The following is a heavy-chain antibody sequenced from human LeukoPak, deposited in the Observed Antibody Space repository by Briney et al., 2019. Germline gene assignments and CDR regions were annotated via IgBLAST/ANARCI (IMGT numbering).Heavy chain of an antibody. CDR1: GFTLSSFA. CDR2: TYGDGITT. D-gene: IGHD4-17*01. Sequence: HSGGSLRLSCAASGFTLSSFAMSWVRQAPGKGLEWVATTYGDGITTKDADSARGRFAISRVNSKNTLSLQMNSLRAEDTAIYYCAKSYFTYGSDAFDVWGQGTMVTVSS. CDR3: AKSYFTYGSDAFDV. J-gene: IGHJ3*01. V-gene: IGHV3-23*01.